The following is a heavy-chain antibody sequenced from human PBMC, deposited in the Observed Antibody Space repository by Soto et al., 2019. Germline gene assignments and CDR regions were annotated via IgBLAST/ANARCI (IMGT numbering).Heavy chain of an antibody. V-gene: IGHV3-15*07. CDR1: GFTFSNAW. CDR3: TTDVWVYSGLDY. J-gene: IGHJ4*02. CDR2: IKSKSDGGTT. Sequence: EVQLVDSGGGLVKPGGSLRLSCAASGFTFSNAWMNWVRQTPGKGLEWVGHIKSKSDGGTTDFAAPVKGRFTISRDDSKKTLYLQMNSLKTEDTGMYYCTTDVWVYSGLDYWGQGTLVTVSS. D-gene: IGHD2-21*01.